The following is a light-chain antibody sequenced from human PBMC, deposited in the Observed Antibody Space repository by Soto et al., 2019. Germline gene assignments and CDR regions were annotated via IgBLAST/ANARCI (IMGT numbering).Light chain of an antibody. Sequence: DIQMTQSPSTLSASVGDRVTITCRASQSISSWLAWYQQKPGKAPKLLIYKASSLESGVPSRFSGRGSGTEITLTISSLQPEDFATYYCQQLNAVPYTFGQGTKVDIK. CDR3: QQLNAVPYT. CDR2: KAS. J-gene: IGKJ2*01. V-gene: IGKV1-5*03. CDR1: QSISSW.